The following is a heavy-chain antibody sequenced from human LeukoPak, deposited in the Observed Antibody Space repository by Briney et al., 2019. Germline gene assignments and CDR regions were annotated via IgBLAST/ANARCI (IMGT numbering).Heavy chain of an antibody. CDR1: GYSFTSYW. CDR3: ARCLNEIFGVAGMHYYYGMDV. CDR2: IYPGDSDT. J-gene: IGHJ6*02. Sequence: PGESLKISCKGSGYSFTSYWIGWVRQMPGKGLEWMGIIYPGDSDTRYSPSFQGQVTISADKSISTAYLQWSSLKASDTAMYYCARCLNEIFGVAGMHYYYGMDVWGQGTTVTVSS. D-gene: IGHD3-3*01. V-gene: IGHV5-51*01.